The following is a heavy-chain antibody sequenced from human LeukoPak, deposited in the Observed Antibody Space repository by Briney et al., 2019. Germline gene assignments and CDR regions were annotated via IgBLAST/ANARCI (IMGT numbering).Heavy chain of an antibody. CDR1: GGSISGYY. D-gene: IGHD3-10*01. CDR3: ARGPTTVRGDRTKWFDP. J-gene: IGHJ5*02. V-gene: IGHV4-59*01. CDR2: IYYSGTT. Sequence: PSETLSLTCTVSGGSISGYYWSWFRQPPGKRLEWVGYIYYSGTTNYNPSLKSRVTISVDMSKNQFSLKLNSVTAADTAVYYCARGPTTVRGDRTKWFDPWGQGTLVTVSS.